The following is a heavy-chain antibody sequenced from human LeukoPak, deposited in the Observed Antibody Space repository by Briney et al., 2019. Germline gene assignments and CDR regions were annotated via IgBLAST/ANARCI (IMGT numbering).Heavy chain of an antibody. J-gene: IGHJ4*02. CDR2: IKSKTDGGTT. CDR3: TTEYDSSGYYYGY. CDR1: GFTFRNYA. V-gene: IGHV3-15*01. Sequence: GGSLRLSCAASGFTFRNYAMHWVRQAPGKGLEWVGRIKSKTDGGTTDYAAPVKGRFTISRDDSKNTLYLQMNSLKTEDTAVYYCTTEYDSSGYYYGYWGQGTLVTVSS. D-gene: IGHD3-22*01.